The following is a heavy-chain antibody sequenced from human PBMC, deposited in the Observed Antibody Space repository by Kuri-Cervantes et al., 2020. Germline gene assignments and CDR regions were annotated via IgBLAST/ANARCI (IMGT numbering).Heavy chain of an antibody. CDR1: GFTFSNAW. Sequence: GESLKISCAASGFTFSNAWMSWVRQAPGKGLEWVAVIWYDGSHKYSADFVKGRFAISRDNSKNTLYLQMNSLRAEDTAVYYCARDPTTVGVSAVMRAGGGMDVWGQGITVTVSS. D-gene: IGHD2-2*01. CDR2: IWYDGSHK. CDR3: ARDPTTVGVSAVMRAGGGMDV. J-gene: IGHJ6*02. V-gene: IGHV3-33*08.